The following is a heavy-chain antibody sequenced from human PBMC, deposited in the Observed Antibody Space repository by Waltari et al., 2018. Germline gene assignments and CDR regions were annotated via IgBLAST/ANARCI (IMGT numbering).Heavy chain of an antibody. V-gene: IGHV4-34*01. D-gene: IGHD2-21*02. CDR3: ARGPQSGTERWRQLTKFSSNYFDY. Sequence: QVQLQQWGAGLLKPLETLSLTCAVYGGSFSSFSWSWIRQPPGKGLEWIGEVNHGGELYYNPSLKGRVPISVGPSKSQFSLKLTSVTAADTAVYYCARGPQSGTERWRQLTKFSSNYFDYWGQGGQVTVSS. J-gene: IGHJ4*02. CDR1: GGSFSSFS. CDR2: VNHGGEL.